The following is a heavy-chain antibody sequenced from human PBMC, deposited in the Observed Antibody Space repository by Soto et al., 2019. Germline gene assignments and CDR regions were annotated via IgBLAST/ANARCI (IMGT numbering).Heavy chain of an antibody. D-gene: IGHD3-10*01. CDR2: IYWDDDK. CDR3: AHSELLGWFDP. CDR1: GFSLSTSGVG. Sequence: QITLKESGPTLVKPTQTLTLTCTFSGFSLSTSGVGVGWIRQPPGKALEWLALIYWDDDKRYSPSLKSRLTITNETSKNQVVLTMTTMNPVDTATYYCAHSELLGWFDPWAQGTLVTVSS. V-gene: IGHV2-5*02. J-gene: IGHJ5*02.